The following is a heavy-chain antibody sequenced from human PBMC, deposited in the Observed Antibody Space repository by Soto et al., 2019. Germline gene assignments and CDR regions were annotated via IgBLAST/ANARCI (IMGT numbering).Heavy chain of an antibody. CDR1: GLTFSRHA. D-gene: IGHD3-3*01. CDR2: ITANSGSS. CDR3: AKAPEWPNRYFDY. J-gene: IGHJ4*02. V-gene: IGHV3-23*01. Sequence: EVQLLEAGGGLAQPGGSLRLSCVASGLTFSRHAMVWVRQAPGKGLEWVSTITANSGSSDYGDSVKGRFTISRDNAGSTLFLQMNSLRVEYTATYYCAKAPEWPNRYFDYWGQGSLVTVFS.